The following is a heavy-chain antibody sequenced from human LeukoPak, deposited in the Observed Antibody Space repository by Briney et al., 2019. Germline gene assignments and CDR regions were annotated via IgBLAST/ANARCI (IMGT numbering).Heavy chain of an antibody. J-gene: IGHJ4*02. CDR3: AGEWDS. CDR1: GFTFSTIG. Sequence: GGSLRLSCAASGFTFSTIGMNWVRQAPGKGLEWVSHISSISDTIKYADSVKGRFTISRDNAKNSLYLQMNSLRAEDTAVYYCAGEWDSWGQGTLVTVSS. V-gene: IGHV3-48*01. CDR2: ISSISDTI.